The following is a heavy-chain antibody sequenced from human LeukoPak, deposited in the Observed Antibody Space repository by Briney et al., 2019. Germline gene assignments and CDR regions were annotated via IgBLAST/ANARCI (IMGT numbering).Heavy chain of an antibody. CDR1: SGSISTYY. D-gene: IGHD3-22*01. CDR3: ARHAPEYYYDSSGYYGSDFDY. V-gene: IGHV4-59*08. J-gene: IGHJ4*02. Sequence: SETLSLTCTVSSGSISTYYWSWIRQPPGKGLEWIGYIYYSGSTNYNPSLKSRVTISVDTSKNQFSLKLSSVTAADTAVYYCARHAPEYYYDSSGYYGSDFDYWGQGTLVTVSS. CDR2: IYYSGST.